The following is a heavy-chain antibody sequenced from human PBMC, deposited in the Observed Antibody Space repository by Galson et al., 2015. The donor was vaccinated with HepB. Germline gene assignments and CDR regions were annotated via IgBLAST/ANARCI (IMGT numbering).Heavy chain of an antibody. CDR1: GFTFSSYG. CDR3: ATMVRGVIIPFDY. J-gene: IGHJ4*02. CDR2: IRYDGSNK. D-gene: IGHD3-10*01. V-gene: IGHV3-30*02. Sequence: SLRLSCAASGFTFSSYGMHWVRQAPGKGLEWVAFIRYDGSNKYYADSVKGRFTISRDNSKNTLYLQMNSLRAEDTAVYYCATMVRGVIIPFDYWGQGTLVTVSS.